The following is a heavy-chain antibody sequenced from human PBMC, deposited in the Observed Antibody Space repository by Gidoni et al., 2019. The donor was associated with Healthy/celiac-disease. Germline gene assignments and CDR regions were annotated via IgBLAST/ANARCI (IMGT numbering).Heavy chain of an antibody. CDR2: IYWDDDK. CDR1: GFSPSTSGVG. J-gene: IGHJ4*02. CDR3: AHSISTPRDDSSGYYYDY. Sequence: QITLKESGPTLVKPTQTLTLTCTFSGFSPSTSGVGVGWIRQPPGKALEWLALIYWDDDKRYSPSLKSRLTITKDTSKNQVVLTMTNMDPVDTATYYCAHSISTPRDDSSGYYYDYWGQGTLVTVSS. D-gene: IGHD3-22*01. V-gene: IGHV2-5*02.